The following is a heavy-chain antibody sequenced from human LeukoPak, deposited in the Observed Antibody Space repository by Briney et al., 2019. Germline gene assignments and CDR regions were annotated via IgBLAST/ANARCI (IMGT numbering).Heavy chain of an antibody. CDR2: IPASGPKT. Sequence: GGSLRLSCAASGFTFSSSAMGWVRRAPQKGLEWVSAIPASGPKTYYTGSVRGRLTISRDNSKNTVYLQMQSLRAEDTAVYYCVKEASKTFGIYTADYWGQGTLVTVSS. J-gene: IGHJ4*02. CDR1: GFTFSSSA. V-gene: IGHV3-23*01. D-gene: IGHD3-16*01. CDR3: VKEASKTFGIYTADY.